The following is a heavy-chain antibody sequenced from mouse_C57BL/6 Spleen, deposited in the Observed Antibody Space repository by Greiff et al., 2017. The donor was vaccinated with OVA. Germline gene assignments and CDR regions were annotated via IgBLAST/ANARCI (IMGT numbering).Heavy chain of an antibody. CDR3: ARSGYYYGSSYWYFDV. CDR1: GYTFTSYW. D-gene: IGHD1-1*01. Sequence: QVQLKQPGAELVKPGASVKLSCKASGYTFTSYWMHWVKQRPGRGLEWIGRIDPNSGGTKYNEKFKSKATLTVDKPSSTAYMQLSSLTSEDSAVYYCARSGYYYGSSYWYFDVWGTGTTVTVSS. V-gene: IGHV1-72*01. CDR2: IDPNSGGT. J-gene: IGHJ1*03.